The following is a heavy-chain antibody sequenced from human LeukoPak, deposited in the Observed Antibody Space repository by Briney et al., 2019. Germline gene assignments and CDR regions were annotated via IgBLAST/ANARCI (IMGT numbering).Heavy chain of an antibody. CDR2: IWYDGSNK. J-gene: IGHJ4*02. V-gene: IGHV3-33*06. CDR3: AKNRCGGDCFSFGF. D-gene: IGHD2-21*02. Sequence: GRSLRLSCAASGFTFSSYGMHWVRQAPGKGLEWVAAIWYDGSNKYYADSVKGRFTISRDNSKNTLYLQMNSLRAEDTAVYYCAKNRCGGDCFSFGFLGQGTLVTVSS. CDR1: GFTFSSYG.